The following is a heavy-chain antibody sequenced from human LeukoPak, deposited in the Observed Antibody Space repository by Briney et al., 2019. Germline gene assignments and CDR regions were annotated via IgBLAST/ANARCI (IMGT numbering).Heavy chain of an antibody. J-gene: IGHJ5*02. V-gene: IGHV3-48*01. CDR1: GFTFSSYS. CDR3: ARDMGIAAAGTVWFDP. D-gene: IGHD6-13*01. CDR2: IISSSSTI. Sequence: GGSLRLSCAASGFTFSSYSMNWVRQAPGKGLEWVSYIISSSSTIYYADSVKGRFTISRDNVKNSLYLQMNSLRAEDTAVYYCARDMGIAAAGTVWFDPWGQGTLVTVSS.